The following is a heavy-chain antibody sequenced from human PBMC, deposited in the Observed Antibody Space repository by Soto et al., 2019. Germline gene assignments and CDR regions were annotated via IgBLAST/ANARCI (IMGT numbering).Heavy chain of an antibody. CDR1: GFTVSSNY. J-gene: IGHJ3*02. CDR3: ARDLGYCSSTSCPKYDAFDI. D-gene: IGHD2-2*01. V-gene: IGHV3-53*04. Sequence: EVQLVESGGGLVQPGGSLRLSCAASGFTVSSNYMSWVHQAPGKGLEWVSVIYSGGSTYYADSVKGRFTISRHNSKNTLYLQMNSLRAEDTAVYYCARDLGYCSSTSCPKYDAFDIWGQGTMVTVSS. CDR2: IYSGGST.